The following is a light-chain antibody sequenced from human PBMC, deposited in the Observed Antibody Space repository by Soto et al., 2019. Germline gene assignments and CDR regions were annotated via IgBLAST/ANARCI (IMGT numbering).Light chain of an antibody. CDR1: QSVTSSF. CDR3: QQYGDSRWT. Sequence: EIVLTQSPGTLSLSPGERATLSCRASQSVTSSFLAWYQQKPGQAPRLLIYSACHRATGIPDRFSGSESGTDFTLTISRLEPEDFAVYYCQQYGDSRWTFGQGTKVDI. CDR2: SAC. J-gene: IGKJ1*01. V-gene: IGKV3-20*01.